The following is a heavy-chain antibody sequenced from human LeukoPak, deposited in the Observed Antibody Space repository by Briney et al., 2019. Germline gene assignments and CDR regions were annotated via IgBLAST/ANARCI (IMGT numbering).Heavy chain of an antibody. CDR2: ISSDGSST. D-gene: IGHD3-10*01. V-gene: IGHV3-74*01. J-gene: IGHJ5*02. CDR3: AKDLRVSVLLWFGQRPDNWFDP. Sequence: GGSLRLSCAASGLTFSIYYMHWVRQAPGKGPVWVSRISSDGSSTSYADSVKGRFTISRDNAKNTLYLQMNSLRAEDTAVYYCAKDLRVSVLLWFGQRPDNWFDPWGQGTLVTVSS. CDR1: GLTFSIYY.